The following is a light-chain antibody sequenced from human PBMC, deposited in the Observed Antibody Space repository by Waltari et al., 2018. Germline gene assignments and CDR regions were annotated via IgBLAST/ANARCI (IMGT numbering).Light chain of an antibody. J-gene: IGLJ3*02. CDR3: ATWDDSLSGVV. CDR2: GKN. V-gene: IGLV1-47*01. CDR1: ISNIGTKY. Sequence: QSVLTQPPSASGTPGPRVTISCSGRISNIGTKYVSWYQQLPGTAPLLLTYGKNQRPSGVPDRFCGSMSGTSASLAISGLRSEDESTYYCATWDDSLSGVVFGGGTKLTVL.